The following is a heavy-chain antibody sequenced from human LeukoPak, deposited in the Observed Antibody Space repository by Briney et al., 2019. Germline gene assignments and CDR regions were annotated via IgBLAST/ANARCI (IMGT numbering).Heavy chain of an antibody. CDR3: ARDWTGYSSSWHYYYYYYGMDV. CDR2: IYYSGST. Sequence: KPSETLSLTCTVSGGSISSSSYYWGWIRQPPGKGLEWIGSIYYSGSTYYNPSLKSRVTISVDTSKNQFSLKLSSVTAADTAVYYCARDWTGYSSSWHYYYYYYGMDVWGQGTTVTVSS. V-gene: IGHV4-39*07. CDR1: GGSISSSSYY. J-gene: IGHJ6*02. D-gene: IGHD6-13*01.